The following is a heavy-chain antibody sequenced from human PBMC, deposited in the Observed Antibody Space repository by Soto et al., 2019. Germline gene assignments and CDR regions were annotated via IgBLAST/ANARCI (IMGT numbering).Heavy chain of an antibody. CDR2: INHSGST. CDR3: ARDKLTGLFDY. D-gene: IGHD2-8*02. Sequence: QVQLQQWGAGLLKPSETLSLTCAVYGGSFSGYYWTWIRQPPGTGLEWIGEINHSGSTNYNPSLKSRTTILEDTSLNPFYPNLTSVAAADTAVYYRARDKLTGLFDYWGQGTLFPVTS. J-gene: IGHJ4*02. CDR1: GGSFSGYY. V-gene: IGHV4-34*01.